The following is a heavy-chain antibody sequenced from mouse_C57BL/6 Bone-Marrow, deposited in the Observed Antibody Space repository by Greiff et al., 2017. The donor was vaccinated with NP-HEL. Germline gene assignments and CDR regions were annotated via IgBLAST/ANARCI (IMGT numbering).Heavy chain of an antibody. CDR1: GYTFTSYT. CDR3: ARFWHYYAMDY. Sequence: VQLQQSGAELARPGASVKMSCKASGYTFTSYTMHWVKQRPGQGLEWIGYINPSSGYTKYNQKFKDKATLTADKSSSTAYMQLSSLTSEDSAVYYCARFWHYYAMDYWGQGTSVTVSS. V-gene: IGHV1-4*01. J-gene: IGHJ4*01. CDR2: INPSSGYT.